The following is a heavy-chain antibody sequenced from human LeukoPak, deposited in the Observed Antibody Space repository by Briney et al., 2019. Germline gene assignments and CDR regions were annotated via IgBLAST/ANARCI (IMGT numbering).Heavy chain of an antibody. Sequence: ASVKVSCKASGDTFSNHPINWVRQAPGQGLEWLGMIIPIFNSLKYAEKLQGRLTITADKSTTTAYVELSSLESDDTAVYYCARDWGYYDSSGAYHGVNWFDSWGQGTLVTVSS. J-gene: IGHJ5*01. CDR3: ARDWGYYDSSGAYHGVNWFDS. CDR2: IIPIFNSL. V-gene: IGHV1-69*06. CDR1: GDTFSNHP. D-gene: IGHD3-22*01.